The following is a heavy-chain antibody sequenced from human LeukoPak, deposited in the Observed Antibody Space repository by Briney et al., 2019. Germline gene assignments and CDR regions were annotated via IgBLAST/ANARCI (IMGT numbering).Heavy chain of an antibody. CDR1: GYTFTGYY. V-gene: IGHV1-2*02. CDR2: INPNSGGT. J-gene: IGHJ4*02. D-gene: IGHD3-22*01. CDR3: ARVYDSSGYFDY. Sequence: ASVKVSCKASGYTFTGYYMHWVRQAPGQGLERMGWINPNSGGTNYAQKFQGRVTMTRDTSISTAYMELSRLRSDDTAVYYCARVYDSSGYFDYWGQGTLVTVSS.